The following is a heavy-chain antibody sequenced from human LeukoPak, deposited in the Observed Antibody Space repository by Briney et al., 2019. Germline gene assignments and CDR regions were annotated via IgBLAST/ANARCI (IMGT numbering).Heavy chain of an antibody. Sequence: SETLSLTRTVSGGSIRSYYWSWIRQPPGKGLEWIGYIYFSGSTSYNPSLKSRVTISVDRSKNQFSLKLSSVAAADTAVYYCARSYDTNFDYWGQGTLVTVSS. J-gene: IGHJ4*02. D-gene: IGHD3-3*01. CDR2: IYFSGST. CDR3: ARSYDTNFDY. V-gene: IGHV4-59*01. CDR1: GGSIRSYY.